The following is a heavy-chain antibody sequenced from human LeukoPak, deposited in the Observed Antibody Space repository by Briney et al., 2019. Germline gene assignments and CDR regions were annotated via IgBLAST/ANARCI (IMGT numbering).Heavy chain of an antibody. Sequence: GGSLRLSCAASGFTFSDYYMSWLRQAPGKGLEWVSYISRSGSNINYADSVKGRFTISRDNTKNSLYLQMNSLRAEDTAVYYCARDFSPYYYDSSGREYWGQGTLVIVSS. J-gene: IGHJ4*02. D-gene: IGHD3-22*01. V-gene: IGHV3-11*04. CDR3: ARDFSPYYYDSSGREY. CDR1: GFTFSDYY. CDR2: ISRSGSNI.